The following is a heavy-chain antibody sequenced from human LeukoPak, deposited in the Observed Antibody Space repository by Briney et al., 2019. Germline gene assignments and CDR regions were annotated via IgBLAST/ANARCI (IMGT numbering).Heavy chain of an antibody. CDR1: GYTFTSYD. Sequence: GASVKVSCKASGYTFTSYDINWVRQATGQGLEWMGWMNPNSGNTGYAQKFQGRVTMTRNTSISTAYMELSSLRSEDTAVYYCARYPGYSSGWPSDNWFDPWGQGTLVTVSS. D-gene: IGHD6-19*01. V-gene: IGHV1-8*01. CDR3: ARYPGYSSGWPSDNWFDP. J-gene: IGHJ5*02. CDR2: MNPNSGNT.